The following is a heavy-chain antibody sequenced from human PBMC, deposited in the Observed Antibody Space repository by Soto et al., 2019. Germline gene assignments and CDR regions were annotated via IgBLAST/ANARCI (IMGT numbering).Heavy chain of an antibody. CDR3: AGDDSDGYFDY. CDR1: DGSITNFH. V-gene: IGHV4-59*01. Sequence: KASETLSLTCSVSDGSITNFHWSWIRQPPGKGLEWIGYIYFRGITNYNPSFKSRVTMSIDRSKNEFSMRLTSMTAADTAAYYCAGDDSDGYFDYWGQGAQVTVSS. D-gene: IGHD1-26*01. J-gene: IGHJ4*02. CDR2: IYFRGIT.